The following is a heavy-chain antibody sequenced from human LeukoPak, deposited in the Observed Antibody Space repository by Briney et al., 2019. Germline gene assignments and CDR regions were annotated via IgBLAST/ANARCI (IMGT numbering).Heavy chain of an antibody. Sequence: SESGPTLVNPTQTLTLTCTFSGFSLSTSGMCVSWVRQPPGKALEWLARIDWDDDKYYSTSLKTRLTISKDTSKNQVVLTMTNMDPVDTATYYCARFKYDSSPDAFDIWGQGTMVTVSS. D-gene: IGHD3-22*01. CDR1: GFSLSTSGMC. V-gene: IGHV2-70*11. CDR2: IDWDDDK. J-gene: IGHJ3*02. CDR3: ARFKYDSSPDAFDI.